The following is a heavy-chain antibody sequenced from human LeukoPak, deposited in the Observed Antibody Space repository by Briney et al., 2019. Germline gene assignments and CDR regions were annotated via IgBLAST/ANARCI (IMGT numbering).Heavy chain of an antibody. CDR2: INPKSGGT. J-gene: IGHJ5*02. Sequence: ASVKVSCKASGYTFTGYYIHWVRQVPGQGLEWMGWINPKSGGTNYAQKFQGRVTMTGDTSISTAYMELSRLRSDDTAVYYCAREDRQQQDRRGWFDPWGQGTLVTVSS. CDR3: AREDRQQQDRRGWFDP. CDR1: GYTFTGYY. D-gene: IGHD6-13*01. V-gene: IGHV1-2*02.